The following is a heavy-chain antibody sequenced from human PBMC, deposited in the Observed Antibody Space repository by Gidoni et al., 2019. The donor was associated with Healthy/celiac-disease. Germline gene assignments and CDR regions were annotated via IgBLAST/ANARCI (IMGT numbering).Heavy chain of an antibody. CDR1: GYTFTGYY. D-gene: IGHD3-10*01. V-gene: IGHV1-2*04. J-gene: IGHJ6*02. CDR3: ARDMRRYYYGSGSSASYGMDV. CDR2: INPNSGGT. Sequence: QVQLVQSGAEVKKPGASVKVSCKASGYTFTGYYMHWVRQAPGQGLEWMGWINPNSGGTNDAQKFQGWGTMTRDTSISTAYMEMSRLRSDDTAVYYCARDMRRYYYGSGSSASYGMDVWGQGTTVTVSS.